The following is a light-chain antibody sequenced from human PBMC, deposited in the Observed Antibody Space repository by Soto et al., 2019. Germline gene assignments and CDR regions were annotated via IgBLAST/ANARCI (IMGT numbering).Light chain of an antibody. CDR3: CSYAGSSTFV. V-gene: IGLV2-23*01. CDR2: EGS. Sequence: QSVLTQPASVSGSPGQSITISCTGTSSDVGSYNVVSWYQQHPGKGPKLMIYEGSKRPSGVSNRFSGSKSGNTASLTISGLQAEDDADYYCCSYAGSSTFVFGGGTKLTVL. J-gene: IGLJ3*02. CDR1: SSDVGSYNV.